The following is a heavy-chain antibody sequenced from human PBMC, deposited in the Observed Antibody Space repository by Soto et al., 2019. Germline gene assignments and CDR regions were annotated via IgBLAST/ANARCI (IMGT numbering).Heavy chain of an antibody. Sequence: GGSLRLSCAASRFTFSNYAMSWVRQAPGKGLEWVSAISGSGGSTYYADSVKGRFTISRDNSKNTLYLQMNSLRAEDTAVYYCAKDHGTMVRGVIIFWGQGTLVTVSS. CDR3: AKDHGTMVRGVIIF. V-gene: IGHV3-23*01. CDR2: ISGSGGST. J-gene: IGHJ4*02. CDR1: RFTFSNYA. D-gene: IGHD3-10*01.